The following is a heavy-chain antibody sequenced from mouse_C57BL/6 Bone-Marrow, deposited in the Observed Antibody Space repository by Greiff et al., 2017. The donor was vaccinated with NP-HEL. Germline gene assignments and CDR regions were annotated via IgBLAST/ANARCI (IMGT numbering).Heavy chain of an antibody. CDR2: INPYNGGT. J-gene: IGHJ4*01. Sequence: EVQLQQSGPVLVKPGASVKMSCKASGYTFTDYYMNWVKQSHGKSLEWIGVINPYNGGTSYNQQFKGKATLTVDKSSSTAYMELNSLTSEDSAVYYCARGGPLWLRRVYYAMDYWGQGTSVTVSS. V-gene: IGHV1-19*01. D-gene: IGHD2-2*01. CDR3: ARGGPLWLRRVYYAMDY. CDR1: GYTFTDYY.